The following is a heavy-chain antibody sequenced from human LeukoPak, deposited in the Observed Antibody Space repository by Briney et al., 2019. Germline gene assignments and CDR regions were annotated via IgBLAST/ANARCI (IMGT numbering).Heavy chain of an antibody. CDR2: IYYSGST. Sequence: SETLSLTCNVSGGSVSRSNYYWTWIRQPPGKGLEWIGYIYYSGSTNYNPSLKSRVTISVDTSKNQFSLKLSSVTAADTAVYYCASGYSSGWSDYWGQGTLVTVSS. CDR3: ASGYSSGWSDY. J-gene: IGHJ4*02. CDR1: GGSVSRSNYY. V-gene: IGHV4-61*01. D-gene: IGHD6-19*01.